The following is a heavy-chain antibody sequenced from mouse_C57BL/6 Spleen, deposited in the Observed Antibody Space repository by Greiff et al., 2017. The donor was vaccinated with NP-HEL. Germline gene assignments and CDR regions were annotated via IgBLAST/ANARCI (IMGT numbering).Heavy chain of an antibody. CDR1: GYTFTSYW. Sequence: VKQSCKASGYTFTSYWMHWVKQRPGRGLEWIGRIDPNSGGTKYNEKFKSKATLTVDKPSSTAYMQLSSLTSEDSAVYYCARSSIYYYGSYDWYFDVWGTGTTVTVSS. D-gene: IGHD1-1*01. J-gene: IGHJ1*03. V-gene: IGHV1-72*01. CDR3: ARSSIYYYGSYDWYFDV. CDR2: IDPNSGGT.